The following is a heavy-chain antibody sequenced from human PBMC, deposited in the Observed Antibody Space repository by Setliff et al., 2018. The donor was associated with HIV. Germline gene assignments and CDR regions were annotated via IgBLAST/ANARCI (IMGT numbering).Heavy chain of an antibody. CDR1: GFAFDNYC. J-gene: IGHJ6*02. V-gene: IGHV3-23*01. CDR2: IGGSTGST. CDR3: AKPLTQWGVSPYHYAVDV. Sequence: GGSLRLSCAASGFAFDNYCMTWVRQAPGKGLEWVSAIGGSTGSTYYADSVKGRFTIPTDNSKNTLYLQMNSLRAEDTAVYYCAKPLTQWGVSPYHYAVDVWGQGTTVTVSS. D-gene: IGHD1-26*01.